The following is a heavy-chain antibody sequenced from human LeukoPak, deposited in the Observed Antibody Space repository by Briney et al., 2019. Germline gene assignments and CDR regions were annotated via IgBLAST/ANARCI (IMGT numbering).Heavy chain of an antibody. CDR2: MSSGGSYI. V-gene: IGHV3-21*06. Sequence: GGSLRLSCTASGFTFSTYAMTWVRQAPGKGLEWISSMSSGGSYIYYSDSVRGRFTISRDNAKSSLYLVMNSLRAEDTAIYYCARDRPTGSSRVFVVQWGQGTLVTASS. D-gene: IGHD3-3*01. J-gene: IGHJ4*02. CDR1: GFTFSTYA. CDR3: ARDRPTGSSRVFVVQ.